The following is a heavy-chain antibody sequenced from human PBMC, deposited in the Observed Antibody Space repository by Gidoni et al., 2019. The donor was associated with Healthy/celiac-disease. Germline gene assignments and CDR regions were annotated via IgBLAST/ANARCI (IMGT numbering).Heavy chain of an antibody. V-gene: IGHV3-9*01. D-gene: IGHD2-15*01. CDR1: GFPFDDYA. J-gene: IGHJ3*02. CDR3: AKDKQDIVVGSAFDI. Sequence: EVQLVESGGGLVQPGRSLRLSCAASGFPFDDYAMHWVRQAPGKGLEWVSGISWNSGSICYADSVKGRFTISRDNAKNSLYLQMNSLRAEDTALYYCAKDKQDIVVGSAFDIWGQGTMVTVSS. CDR2: ISWNSGSI.